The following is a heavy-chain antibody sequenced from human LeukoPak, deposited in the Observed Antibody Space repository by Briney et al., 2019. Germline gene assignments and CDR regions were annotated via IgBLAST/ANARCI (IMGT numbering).Heavy chain of an antibody. CDR2: INPNSGGI. CDR1: GYTFTAYY. Sequence: GASVKVSCKASGYTFTAYYMHWVRQAPGQGLGWMGWINPNSGGINYEQKFQGRVTMTRDTSISTAYMELSRLTSDDTAVYYCAREAANMVRGVMGKWGQGTLVSVSS. J-gene: IGHJ4*02. CDR3: AREAANMVRGVMGK. D-gene: IGHD3-10*01. V-gene: IGHV1-2*02.